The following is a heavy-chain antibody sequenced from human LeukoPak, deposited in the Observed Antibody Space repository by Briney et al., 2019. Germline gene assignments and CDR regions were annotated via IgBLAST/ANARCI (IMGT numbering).Heavy chain of an antibody. CDR2: INAGNGNT. Sequence: ASVKVSCKASGYTFTSYAMHWVRQAPGQRLEWMGWINAGNGNTKYSQKFQGRVTITRDTSASTAYMELSSLRSEDTAVYYCARDYPTYYYDSSGAKPLWDWGQGTLVTVSS. CDR1: GYTFTSYA. V-gene: IGHV1-3*01. J-gene: IGHJ4*02. D-gene: IGHD3-22*01. CDR3: ARDYPTYYYDSSGAKPLWD.